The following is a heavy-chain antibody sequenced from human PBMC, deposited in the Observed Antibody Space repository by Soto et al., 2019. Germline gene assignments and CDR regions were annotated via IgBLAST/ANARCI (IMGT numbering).Heavy chain of an antibody. CDR1: GYTFTSYG. CDR3: ARDGSYCISTSCDAWTEVAGMHV. V-gene: IGHV1-18*01. J-gene: IGHJ6*02. Sequence: QVQLVQSGAEVKKPGASVKVSCKASGYTFTSYGISWVRQAPGQGLEWMGWISAYNGNTNYAQKLQGRVTMTTDTSTSTAYMELRSLRSDDTAGYYCARDGSYCISTSCDAWTEVAGMHVWGQGTTVTVSS. CDR2: ISAYNGNT. D-gene: IGHD2-2*01.